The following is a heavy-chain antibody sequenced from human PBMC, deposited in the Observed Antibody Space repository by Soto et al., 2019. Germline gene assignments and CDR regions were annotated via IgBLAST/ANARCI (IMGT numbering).Heavy chain of an antibody. D-gene: IGHD2-15*01. J-gene: IGHJ4*02. CDR3: ERSAETLGYCSCGSCFYFDY. CDR2: FIPIFGTA. V-gene: IGHV1-69*01. Sequence: QVQLVQSGAVVKKPGSSVKVSCKASGGTFSSYAISWVRQAPGQGFEWMGGFIPIFGTANYAQTVQGRVTITADESTSTDNMELSSLRCENTAVYYCERSAETLGYCSCGSCFYFDYWGQGTLVTVSS. CDR1: GGTFSSYA.